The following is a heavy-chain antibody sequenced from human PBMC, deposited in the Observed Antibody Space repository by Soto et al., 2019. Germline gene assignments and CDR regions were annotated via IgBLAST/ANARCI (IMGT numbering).Heavy chain of an antibody. CDR2: ISAYNGNT. D-gene: IGHD6-19*01. CDR3: ARSHSSGWLWAHWYFDL. V-gene: IGHV1-18*01. J-gene: IGHJ2*01. CDR1: GYTFTSYG. Sequence: GASVKVSCKASGYTFTSYGISWVRQAPGQGLEWMGWISAYNGNTNYAQKLQGRVTMTTDTSTSTAYMELRSPRSDDTAVYYCARSHSSGWLWAHWYFDLWGRGTLVTVSS.